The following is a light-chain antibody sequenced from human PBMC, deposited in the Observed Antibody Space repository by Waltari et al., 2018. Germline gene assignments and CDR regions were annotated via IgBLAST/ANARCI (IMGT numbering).Light chain of an antibody. CDR3: QQRRNWPLT. V-gene: IGKV3-11*01. J-gene: IGKJ4*01. Sequence: EILLTPSPATLSLSPGEPPTLSCRASHSVNWYLAWYQQRPGQAPRLLIYDASNRATGIPARFSGSGSETDFTLTISSLQPEDSAVYYCQQRRNWPLTFGGGTKVEIK. CDR2: DAS. CDR1: HSVNWY.